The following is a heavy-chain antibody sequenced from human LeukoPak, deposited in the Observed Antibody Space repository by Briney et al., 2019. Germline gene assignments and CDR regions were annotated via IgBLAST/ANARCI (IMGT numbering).Heavy chain of an antibody. J-gene: IGHJ4*02. CDR1: GGSISSGSYY. CDR3: ARFSYDSFDY. V-gene: IGHV4-61*02. D-gene: IGHD3-22*01. Sequence: SETLSLTCTVSGGSISSGSYYWSWIRQPAGKGLEWIGRICTSGSTNYNPSLKSRVTISVDTSKNQFSLKLSSVTAADTAVYYCARFSYDSFDYWGQGTLVTVSS. CDR2: ICTSGST.